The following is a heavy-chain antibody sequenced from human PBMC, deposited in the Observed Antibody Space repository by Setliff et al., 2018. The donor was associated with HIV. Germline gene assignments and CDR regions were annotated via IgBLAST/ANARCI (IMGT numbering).Heavy chain of an antibody. J-gene: IGHJ6*02. Sequence: PGGSLRLSCAASGFTFRNYKFNWVRQAPGRGLEWVSSISIGSGGAIDYADSVQGRFTISRDNSKNSLYLQMNSLRVEDTAGYYCARDYLYYNLYNGSPVYGMDVWGQGTTVTVSS. CDR2: ISIGSGGAI. D-gene: IGHD3-3*01. V-gene: IGHV3-48*03. CDR3: ARDYLYYNLYNGSPVYGMDV. CDR1: GFTFRNYK.